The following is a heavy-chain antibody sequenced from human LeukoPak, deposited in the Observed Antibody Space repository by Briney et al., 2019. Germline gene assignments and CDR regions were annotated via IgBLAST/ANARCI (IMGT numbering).Heavy chain of an antibody. CDR2: INPTSGAT. D-gene: IGHD1-14*01. CDR3: ARARASWYCDY. CDR1: GYTFTGYY. Sequence: ASVKVSCKAFGYTFTGYYIHWVRQAPGQGPEWMGWINPTSGATDYAQKFQDRVTMTRDTSISTAYMELSSLRSDDTAVYYCARARASWYCDYWGQGTLVTVTS. V-gene: IGHV1-2*02. J-gene: IGHJ4*02.